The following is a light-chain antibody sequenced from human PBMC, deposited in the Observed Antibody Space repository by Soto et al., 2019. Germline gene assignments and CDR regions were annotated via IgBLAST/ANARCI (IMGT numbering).Light chain of an antibody. CDR2: AVR. Sequence: QLVLTQPHSVSGSPGQSVTISCTGTNSDVGRYNSVSWYQQLPGKAPKIIISAVRQRPSGVPDRFSGSKSGNTASLTISGLQADDEADYFCFSYTANDNWVFGGGTKVTVL. J-gene: IGLJ3*02. CDR3: FSYTANDNWV. V-gene: IGLV2-11*01. CDR1: NSDVGRYNS.